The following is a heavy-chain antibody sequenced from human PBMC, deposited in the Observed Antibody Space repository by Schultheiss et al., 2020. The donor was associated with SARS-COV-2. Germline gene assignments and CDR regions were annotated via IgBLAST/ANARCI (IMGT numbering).Heavy chain of an antibody. J-gene: IGHJ4*02. CDR1: GGSVSTYY. CDR2: IYYSGST. D-gene: IGHD2-15*01. Sequence: SETLSLTCTVSGGSVSTYYWSWIRQPPGKGLEWIGYIYYSGSTNYNPSLKSRVTISVDTSKNQFSLKLNSVTPEDTAVYYCAREYHCSGGSCYDGLDYWGQGTLVTVSS. V-gene: IGHV4-59*02. CDR3: AREYHCSGGSCYDGLDY.